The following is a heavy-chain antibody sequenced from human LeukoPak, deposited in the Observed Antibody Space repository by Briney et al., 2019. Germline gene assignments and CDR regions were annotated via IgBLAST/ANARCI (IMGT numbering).Heavy chain of an antibody. CDR1: GGSISSYY. CDR3: ARDLGPAYGETGDFDY. D-gene: IGHD4-17*01. Sequence: SETLSLTCTVSGGSISSYYWSWIRQPPGKGLEWIGYICYSGTTNYNPSLKSRVTMSVDTSKNQFSLSLYSVTAADTAVYYCARDLGPAYGETGDFDYWGQGTLVTVSS. V-gene: IGHV4-59*12. J-gene: IGHJ4*02. CDR2: ICYSGTT.